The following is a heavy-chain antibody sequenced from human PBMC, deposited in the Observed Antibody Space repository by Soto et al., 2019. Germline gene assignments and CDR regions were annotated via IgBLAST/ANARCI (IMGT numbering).Heavy chain of an antibody. Sequence: SVKVSCKASGGTFSSYAISWVRQAPGQGLEWMGGIIPIFGTANYAQKFQGRVTMTEDTSTDTAYMELSSLRSEDTAVYYCATIMVRGVIILTYWFDTWGQGTLVTVSS. CDR2: IIPIFGTA. CDR3: ATIMVRGVIILTYWFDT. J-gene: IGHJ5*02. D-gene: IGHD3-10*01. CDR1: GGTFSSYA. V-gene: IGHV1-69*06.